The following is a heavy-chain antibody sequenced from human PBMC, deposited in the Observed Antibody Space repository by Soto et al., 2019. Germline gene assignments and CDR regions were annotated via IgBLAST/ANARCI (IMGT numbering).Heavy chain of an antibody. J-gene: IGHJ4*02. CDR1: VFTFSSYS. V-gene: IGHV3-21*01. Sequence: NPWGYLVLSCAASVFTFSSYSMNWVRQAPGRGLDLVSSISSSSSYIYYADSVKGRFTISRDNAKNSLYLQMNSLRAEDTAVYYCARDRWDTAMVILTYYFDYWGQGAMVTVSS. CDR2: ISSSSSYI. D-gene: IGHD5-18*01. CDR3: ARDRWDTAMVILTYYFDY.